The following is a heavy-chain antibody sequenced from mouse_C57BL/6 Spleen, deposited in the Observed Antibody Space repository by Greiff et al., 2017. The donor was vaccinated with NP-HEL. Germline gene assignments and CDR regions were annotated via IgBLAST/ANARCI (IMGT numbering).Heavy chain of an antibody. CDR1: GYTFTSYW. V-gene: IGHV1-61*01. Sequence: QVQLQQPGAELVRPGSSVKLSCKASGYTFTSYWMDWVKQRPGQGLEWIGNIYPSDSETNYNQKFKDKATLTVDKSSSTAYMQLSSLTSEDSAVYYCARGYSNYHWYFDVWGTGTTVTVSS. CDR2: IYPSDSET. CDR3: ARGYSNYHWYFDV. D-gene: IGHD2-5*01. J-gene: IGHJ1*03.